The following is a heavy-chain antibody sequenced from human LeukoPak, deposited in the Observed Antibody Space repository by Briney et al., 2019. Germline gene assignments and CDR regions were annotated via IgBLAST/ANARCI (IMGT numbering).Heavy chain of an antibody. CDR2: INPNSGGT. J-gene: IGHJ4*02. CDR1: GYTFTDYY. Sequence: ASVKVSCKASGYTFTDYYMHWVRQAPGQGLEWMGWINPNSGGTNYAQKFQGRVTMTRDTSISTAYMELTRLRSDDTAMYYCARVTSCNSSSCYWGQGTLVTVSS. CDR3: ARVTSCNSSSCY. V-gene: IGHV1-2*02. D-gene: IGHD2-2*01.